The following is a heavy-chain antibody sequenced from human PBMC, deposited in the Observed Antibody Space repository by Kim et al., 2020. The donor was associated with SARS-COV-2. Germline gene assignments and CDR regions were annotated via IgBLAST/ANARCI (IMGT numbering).Heavy chain of an antibody. J-gene: IGHJ4*01. CDR2: ISGSGGST. Sequence: GGSLRLSCVGSGFTFSNYAMTWVRQAPGKGLEWVSSISGSGGSTYYADSVKGRFTISRDDSKNTLFLQLNSLRAEDTAIYYCAKGGAQFLVRPYYFDYWG. CDR1: GFTFSNYA. D-gene: IGHD3-3*01. V-gene: IGHV3-23*01. CDR3: AKGGAQFLVRPYYFDY.